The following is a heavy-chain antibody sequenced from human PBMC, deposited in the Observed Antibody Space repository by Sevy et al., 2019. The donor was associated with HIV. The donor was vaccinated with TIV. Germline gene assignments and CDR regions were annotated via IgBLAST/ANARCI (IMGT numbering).Heavy chain of an antibody. V-gene: IGHV3-11*01. D-gene: IGHD3-16*01. Sequence: GESLKISCSASGFTFSEYWMSWVRQAPGKGLEWISYISGSSSAIVYADSVKGRFAISRNNAKNSLYLHMDNLRAEDTAVYFCVGRPYSSAYSWSYHFDYWGQGTLVTVSS. CDR1: GFTFSEYW. J-gene: IGHJ4*02. CDR3: VGRPYSSAYSWSYHFDY. CDR2: ISGSSSAI.